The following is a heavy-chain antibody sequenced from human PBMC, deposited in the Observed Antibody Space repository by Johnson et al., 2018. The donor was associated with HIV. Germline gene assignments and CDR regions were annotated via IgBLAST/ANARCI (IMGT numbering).Heavy chain of an antibody. CDR3: AKGLAAFFAFDI. Sequence: QVQLVESGGGVVLPGGSLRLSCAASGFTFSSYAMHWVRQAPGKGLEWLAIISHDGSNKYYADSVKGRFTISRDNSKNTLYLQMNSLRAEDTAVYYCAKGLAAFFAFDIWGQGTMVTVSS. CDR2: ISHDGSNK. J-gene: IGHJ3*02. V-gene: IGHV3-30*18. D-gene: IGHD3-3*01. CDR1: GFTFSSYA.